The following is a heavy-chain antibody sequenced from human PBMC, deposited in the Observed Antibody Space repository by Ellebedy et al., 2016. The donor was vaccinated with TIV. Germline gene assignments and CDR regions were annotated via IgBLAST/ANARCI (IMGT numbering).Heavy chain of an antibody. Sequence: SETLSLXXTVSGGSISSSSYYWGWIRQPPGKGLEWIGSIYYSGSTYYNPSLKSQVTISVDTSKNQFSLKLSSVTAADTAVYYCARTNIIDSGSLGYWGQGTLVTVSS. V-gene: IGHV4-39*07. D-gene: IGHD5-12*01. CDR3: ARTNIIDSGSLGY. CDR1: GGSISSSSYY. CDR2: IYYSGST. J-gene: IGHJ4*02.